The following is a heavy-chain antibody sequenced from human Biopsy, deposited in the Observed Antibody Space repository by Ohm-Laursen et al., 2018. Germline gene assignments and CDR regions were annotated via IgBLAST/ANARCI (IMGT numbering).Heavy chain of an antibody. J-gene: IGHJ6*02. CDR3: ARDETGSSVFGPYYYGMDV. CDR2: INPTGGTT. CDR1: VYSFTKYY. Sequence: ASVKVSCNASVYSFTKYYINWVRQAPGQGLEWMGIINPTGGTTSYAEKFQGRVTLTRDTSTGTVYLELNSLIYEDTALYYCARDETGSSVFGPYYYGMDVWGQGTTVTVSS. D-gene: IGHD3-9*01. V-gene: IGHV1-46*01.